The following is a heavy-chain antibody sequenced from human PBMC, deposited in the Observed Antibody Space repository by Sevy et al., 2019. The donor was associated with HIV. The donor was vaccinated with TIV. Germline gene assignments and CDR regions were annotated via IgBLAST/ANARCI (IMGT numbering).Heavy chain of an antibody. Sequence: ASVKVSCKASGYTFTGYYMHWVRQAPGQGLEWMGRINPNSGGTNYAQKFQGRVTMTRNTSISTAYMELSRLRSDDTAVYYCARDRLYSSPPGGMDVWGQGTTVTVSS. CDR1: GYTFTGYY. D-gene: IGHD6-13*01. J-gene: IGHJ6*02. CDR2: INPNSGGT. CDR3: ARDRLYSSPPGGMDV. V-gene: IGHV1-2*06.